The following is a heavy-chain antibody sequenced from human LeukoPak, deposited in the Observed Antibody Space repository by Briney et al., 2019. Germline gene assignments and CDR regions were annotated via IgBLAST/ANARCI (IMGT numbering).Heavy chain of an antibody. Sequence: SETLSLTCAVSGGSISSSGYSWSWIRQPPGKGLEWIGYIYHSGSTYYNPSLKSRVTISVDRSKNQFSLKLSSVTAADTAVYYCARCGIAESSFDYWGQGTLVTVSS. J-gene: IGHJ4*02. V-gene: IGHV4-30-2*01. CDR1: GGSISSSGYS. D-gene: IGHD6-13*01. CDR3: ARCGIAESSFDY. CDR2: IYHSGST.